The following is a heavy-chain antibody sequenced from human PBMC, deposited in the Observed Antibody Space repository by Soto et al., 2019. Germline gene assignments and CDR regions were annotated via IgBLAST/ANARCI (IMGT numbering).Heavy chain of an antibody. D-gene: IGHD6-13*01. CDR3: ARAYSSSWYYYYYGMDV. CDR1: GGSFSGYS. Sequence: PSETLSLTCAVYGGSFSGYSWSWIRQPPGKGLEWIGEINHSGSTNYNPSLKSRVTISVDTSKNQFSLKLSSVTAADTAVYYCARAYSSSWYYYYYGMDVWGQGTTVTVS. CDR2: INHSGST. V-gene: IGHV4-34*01. J-gene: IGHJ6*02.